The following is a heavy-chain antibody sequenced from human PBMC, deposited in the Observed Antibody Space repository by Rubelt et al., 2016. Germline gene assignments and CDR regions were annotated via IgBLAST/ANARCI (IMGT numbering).Heavy chain of an antibody. J-gene: IGHJ4*02. CDR1: GFTFSSYA. Sequence: EVKLLESGGGLVQPGGSLRLSCAASGFTFSSYAMSWVRQAPGKGLEWVSAISGSGGSTYYADSVQGRFTISRDNSKNTLCLQMNSLRAEETAVDYCAEVGGGRVGAFDYWGQGTLVTVS. CDR3: AEVGGGRVGAFDY. D-gene: IGHD3-16*01. CDR2: ISGSGGST. V-gene: IGHV3-23*01.